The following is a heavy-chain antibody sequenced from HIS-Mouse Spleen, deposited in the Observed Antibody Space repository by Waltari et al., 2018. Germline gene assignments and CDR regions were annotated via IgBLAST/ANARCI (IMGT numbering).Heavy chain of an antibody. V-gene: IGHV4-39*07. D-gene: IGHD3-3*01. CDR2: IYYSGST. J-gene: IGHJ3*02. CDR1: GGSISSSSYY. CDR3: ARAPTGFLEWFDAFDI. Sequence: QLQLQESGPGLVKPSETLSLTCTVSGGSISSSSYYWGWIRQPPGKVLEWIGSIYYSGSTYYNPSLKSRVTISVDTSKNQFSLKLSSVTAADTAVYYCARAPTGFLEWFDAFDIWGQGTMVTVSS.